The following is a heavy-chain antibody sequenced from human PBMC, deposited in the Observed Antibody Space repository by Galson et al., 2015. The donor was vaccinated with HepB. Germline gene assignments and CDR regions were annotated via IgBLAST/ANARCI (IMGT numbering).Heavy chain of an antibody. CDR2: IYWDDDK. CDR1: GFSLSTSGVG. Sequence: ALVKPTQTLTLTCTFSGFSLSTSGVGVGWIRQPPGKALEWLALIYWDDDKRYSPSLKSRLTITKDTSKNQVVLTMTNMDPVDTATYYCAQNGRSGSYYGAWGQGTLVTVSS. J-gene: IGHJ5*02. D-gene: IGHD1-26*01. V-gene: IGHV2-5*02. CDR3: AQNGRSGSYYGA.